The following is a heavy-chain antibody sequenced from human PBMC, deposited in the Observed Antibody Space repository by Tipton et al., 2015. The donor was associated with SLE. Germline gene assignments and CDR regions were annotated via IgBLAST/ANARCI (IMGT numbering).Heavy chain of an antibody. CDR1: GFTFSSYS. CDR3: ARGGGFLDY. J-gene: IGHJ4*02. D-gene: IGHD3-16*01. CDR2: ISSSSSTI. Sequence: SLRLSCAASGFTFSSYSMNWVRQAPGKGLEWVSYISSSSSTIYYADSVKGRFTISRDNAKNSLYLQMNSLRAEDTAVYYCARGGGFLDYWGQGTLVTVSS. V-gene: IGHV3-48*01.